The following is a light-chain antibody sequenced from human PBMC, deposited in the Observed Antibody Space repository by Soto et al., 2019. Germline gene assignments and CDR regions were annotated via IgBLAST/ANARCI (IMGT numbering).Light chain of an antibody. V-gene: IGKV3-11*01. CDR2: GAS. Sequence: EIVLTQSPGTLSLSPGERATLSCRASQSVSNNYLAWYQQKPGQAPRLLIYGASNRATGIPARFSGSGSGTDFTLTISSLEPEDFSVYYCQQRYSWPVTFGQGTRLEIK. J-gene: IGKJ5*01. CDR1: QSVSNNY. CDR3: QQRYSWPVT.